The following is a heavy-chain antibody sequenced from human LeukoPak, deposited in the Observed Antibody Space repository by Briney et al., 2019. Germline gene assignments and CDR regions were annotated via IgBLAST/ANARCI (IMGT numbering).Heavy chain of an antibody. J-gene: IGHJ4*02. D-gene: IGHD5-18*01. CDR1: GFTFCSYA. V-gene: IGHV3-23*01. Sequence: GGSLSLSCAASGFTFCSYAMGWVRHAPGKGRVWVSAITASGGNTYYADSGKGRFTISRDNSKNTLYLQVNSLRAEDTAVYYCAKGNGYSYGRYYFDYWGQGTLVTVSS. CDR3: AKGNGYSYGRYYFDY. CDR2: ITASGGNT.